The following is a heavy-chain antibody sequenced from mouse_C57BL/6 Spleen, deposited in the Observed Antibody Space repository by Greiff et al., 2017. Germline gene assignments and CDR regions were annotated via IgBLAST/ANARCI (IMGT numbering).Heavy chain of an antibody. CDR2: INPNNGGT. J-gene: IGHJ3*01. Sequence: EVKLQESGPELVKPGASVKIPCKASGYTFTDYNMDWVKQSHGKSLEWIGDINPNNGGTIYNQKFKGKATLTVDKSSSTAYMELRSLTSEDTAVYYCARKGSSGFAAWFAYWGQGTLVTVSA. CDR1: GYTFTDYN. V-gene: IGHV1-18*01. CDR3: ARKGSSGFAAWFAY. D-gene: IGHD3-2*02.